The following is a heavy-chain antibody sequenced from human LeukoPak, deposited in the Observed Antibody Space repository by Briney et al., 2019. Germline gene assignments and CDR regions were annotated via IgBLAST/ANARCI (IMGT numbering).Heavy chain of an antibody. D-gene: IGHD6-19*01. J-gene: IGHJ4*02. Sequence: PGGSLRLSCAASGFTFSSYAMSWVRQAPGKGLEWVSAISGSGGSTYYADSVKGRFTISRDNSKNTLYLQMNSLRAEDTAVYYCAKDESRQWLAWGFDHWGQGTLVTVSS. CDR3: AKDESRQWLAWGFDH. V-gene: IGHV3-23*01. CDR1: GFTFSSYA. CDR2: ISGSGGST.